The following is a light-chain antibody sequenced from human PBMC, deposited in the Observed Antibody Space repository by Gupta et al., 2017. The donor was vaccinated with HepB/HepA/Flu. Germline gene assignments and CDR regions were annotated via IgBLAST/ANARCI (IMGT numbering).Light chain of an antibody. CDR2: NDN. Sequence: QPVLTQPPSASGTPGKRVTISCSGSSSNIGNDNAYWYQQLPGTAPKLHIYNDNQRPSGVPDRFSGSKSGTTATLAISWLRSEDEADYYCVGLDDSLSGYVFGAGTKFTVL. CDR1: SSNIGNDN. CDR3: VGLDDSLSGYV. J-gene: IGLJ1*01. V-gene: IGLV1-47*02.